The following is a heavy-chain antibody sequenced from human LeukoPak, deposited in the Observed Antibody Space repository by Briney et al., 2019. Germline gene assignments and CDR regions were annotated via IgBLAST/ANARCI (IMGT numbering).Heavy chain of an antibody. D-gene: IGHD5/OR15-5a*01. V-gene: IGHV3-48*01. CDR2: FGISGTI. Sequence: GGSLRPSCAASGFAVNTYDMHWVRQAPGEGPQWIAYFGISGTIYYADSVRGRFTISRDSAKNSLYLQMNGLRVDDTAIYYCAGYGVYPYWGQGTPVTVSS. CDR3: AGYGVYPY. J-gene: IGHJ4*02. CDR1: GFAVNTYD.